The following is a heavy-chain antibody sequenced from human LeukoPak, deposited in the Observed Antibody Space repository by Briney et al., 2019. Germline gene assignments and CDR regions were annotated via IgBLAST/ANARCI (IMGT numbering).Heavy chain of an antibody. V-gene: IGHV4-59*01. CDR3: ARGGGYASPIGY. CDR2: IYHSGST. CDR1: GGSISTYY. J-gene: IGHJ4*02. Sequence: PSETLSLTCTLCGGSISTYYWSWIRQPPGKGLEWIGYIYHSGSTNYNPSLKSRVTISVHTSKNQFTLKLSSVTAADTAVYYCARGGGYASPIGYWGQGALVTVSS. D-gene: IGHD5-12*01.